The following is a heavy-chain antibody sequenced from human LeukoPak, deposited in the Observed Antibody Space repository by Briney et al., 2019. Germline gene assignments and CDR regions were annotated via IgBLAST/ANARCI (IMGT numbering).Heavy chain of an antibody. V-gene: IGHV4-59*01. CDR2: IYYSGST. CDR3: ARVPPEWLTGNDAFDI. D-gene: IGHD3-3*01. CDR1: GGSISSYY. J-gene: IGHJ3*02. Sequence: SETLSLTCTVSGGSISSYYWSWIRQPPGKGLEWIGYIYYSGSTNYNPSLKSRVTISVDTSKNQFSLKLSSVTAADTAVYYCARVPPEWLTGNDAFDIWGQGTMVTVSS.